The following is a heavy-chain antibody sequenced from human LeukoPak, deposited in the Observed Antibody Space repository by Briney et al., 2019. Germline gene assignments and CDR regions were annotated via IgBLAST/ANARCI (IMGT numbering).Heavy chain of an antibody. V-gene: IGHV3-30*03. D-gene: IGHD3-10*01. J-gene: IGHJ5*02. CDR1: GFTFSSYG. CDR3: VVMIRGAIT. Sequence: GRSLRLSCAASGFTFSSYGMHWVRQAPGKGLEWVAVISYDGSNKYYADSVKGRFTISRDNSKNTLYLQMNSLRAEDTAVYYCVVMIRGAITLGQGTLVTVSS. CDR2: ISYDGSNK.